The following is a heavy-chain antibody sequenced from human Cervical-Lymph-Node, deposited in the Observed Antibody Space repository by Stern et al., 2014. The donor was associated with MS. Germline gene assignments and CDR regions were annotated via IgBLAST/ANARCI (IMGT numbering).Heavy chain of an antibody. D-gene: IGHD3-16*01. Sequence: QVQLQESGPGLVKPSQTLSLTCTVSGGSISGGDFYWSWIRQSAGKGLEWIGRVSDSGSTFYNPSLRSRVAMSVDPSKNQFPLRLTSVTAADTAVYYCARDRLYDTVWYQWYFDLWGRGTLVTVSS. CDR2: VSDSGST. V-gene: IGHV4-61*02. CDR3: ARDRLYDTVWYQWYFDL. CDR1: GGSISGGDFY. J-gene: IGHJ2*01.